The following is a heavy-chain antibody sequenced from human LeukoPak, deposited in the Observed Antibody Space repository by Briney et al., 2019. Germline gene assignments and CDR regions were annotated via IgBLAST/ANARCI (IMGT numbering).Heavy chain of an antibody. D-gene: IGHD3-3*01. CDR1: GGSISSYY. V-gene: IGHV4-59*01. CDR2: IYYSGST. Sequence: SETLSLTCTVSGGSISSYYWSWIRQPPGKGLEWIGYIYYSGSTNYNPSLKSRVTISVDTSKNQFSLKLRSVTAADTAVYYCARLYDFWSGPGVWFDPWGQGTLVTVSS. CDR3: ARLYDFWSGPGVWFDP. J-gene: IGHJ5*02.